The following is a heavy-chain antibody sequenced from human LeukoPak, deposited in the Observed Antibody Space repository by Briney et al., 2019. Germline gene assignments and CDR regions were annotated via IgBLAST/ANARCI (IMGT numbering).Heavy chain of an antibody. V-gene: IGHV1-18*01. J-gene: IGHJ4*02. D-gene: IGHD6-13*01. Sequence: ASVKVSCKATSRISWVRQAPGQGLEWMGWIGTYGGDTYYAQKFQGRITVTTDTSTSTVYMELSRLRSDDTAVYYCARATAAAGLFEYYFDYWGQGTLVTVSS. CDR3: ARATAAAGLFEYYFDY. CDR2: IGTYGGDT. CDR1: TSR.